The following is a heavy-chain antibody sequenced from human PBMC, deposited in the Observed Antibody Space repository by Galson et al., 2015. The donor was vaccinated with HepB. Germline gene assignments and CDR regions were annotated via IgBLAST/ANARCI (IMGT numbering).Heavy chain of an antibody. J-gene: IGHJ4*02. Sequence: SLRLSCAASGFTFSSYSMHWVRQAPGKGLEWVSSISSSSSYIYYADSVKGRFTISRDNAKNSLYLQMNSLRAEDTAVYYCARGYDSRDDSFDYWGQGTLVTVSS. CDR1: GFTFSSYS. V-gene: IGHV3-21*01. D-gene: IGHD3-22*01. CDR3: ARGYDSRDDSFDY. CDR2: ISSSSSYI.